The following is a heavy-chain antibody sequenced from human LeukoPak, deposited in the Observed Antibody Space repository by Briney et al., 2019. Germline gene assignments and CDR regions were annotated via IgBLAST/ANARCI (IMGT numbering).Heavy chain of an antibody. CDR1: GFTISSYW. J-gene: IGHJ5*02. CDR3: ARDSAVAGFDP. D-gene: IGHD2-21*01. CDR2: IKQDGSEK. Sequence: GGSLRLSCAASGFTISSYWMSWVRQAPGKGLEWVANIKQDGSEKYYVDSVKGRFTISRDNAKNSLYLQMNSLRAEDTAVYYCARDSAVAGFDPWGQGTLVTVSS. V-gene: IGHV3-7*03.